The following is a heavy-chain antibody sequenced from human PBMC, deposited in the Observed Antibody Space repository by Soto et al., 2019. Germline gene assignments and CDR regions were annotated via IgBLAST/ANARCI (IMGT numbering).Heavy chain of an antibody. J-gene: IGHJ6*04. CDR3: AKETVQTTYSFYGMDV. V-gene: IGHV3-33*03. Sequence: LVESGGGVVQPGRSLTLSCGGSGFSFVTYSMHWVRQAPGKGLEWVATVSFDSKNKYYIDSVQGRFTLSSDNAKNIVYLQRNSLRYDVTAGYYCAKETVQTTYSFYGMDVWGTGTTVTCSS. CDR1: GFSFVTYS. CDR2: VSFDSKNK. D-gene: IGHD4-4*01.